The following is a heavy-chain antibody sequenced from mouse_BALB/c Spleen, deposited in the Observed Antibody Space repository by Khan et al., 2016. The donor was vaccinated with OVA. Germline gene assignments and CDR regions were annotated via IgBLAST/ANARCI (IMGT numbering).Heavy chain of an antibody. V-gene: IGHV3-2*02. Sequence: EVQLQESGPGLVKPSLSLSLTCTVTGYSITSEYAWNWIRQFPGNKLEWMGYIDYSGNTRFNPSLKSRTSITRDTFKNQFFLQLNSVTAEDTATYYCARKDYDDYDPFPYWGQGTLVTVSA. CDR3: ARKDYDDYDPFPY. CDR1: GYSITSEYA. CDR2: IDYSGNT. D-gene: IGHD2-4*01. J-gene: IGHJ3*01.